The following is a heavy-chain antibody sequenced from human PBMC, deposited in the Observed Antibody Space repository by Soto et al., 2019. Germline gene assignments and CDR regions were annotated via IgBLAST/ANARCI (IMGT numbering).Heavy chain of an antibody. CDR1: GFTFSSYG. V-gene: IGHV3-30*03. J-gene: IGHJ4*02. CDR3: ACAYYDFWSGYSPDGVVDY. CDR2: ISYDGSNK. D-gene: IGHD3-3*01. Sequence: GGSLRLSCAASGFTFSSYGMHWVRQAPGKGLEWVAVISYDGSNKYYADSVKGRFTISRDNSKNTLYLQMNSLRAEDTAAYYCACAYYDFWSGYSPDGVVDYWGQGTLVTVSS.